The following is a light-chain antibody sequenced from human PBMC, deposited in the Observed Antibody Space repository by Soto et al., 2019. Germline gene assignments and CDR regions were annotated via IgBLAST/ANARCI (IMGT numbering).Light chain of an antibody. CDR3: QHFKSFPIT. CDR1: QGISTL. CDR2: ESS. J-gene: IGKJ5*01. Sequence: AIQLTQSPSSLSASVWDRVTITCRASQGISTLLAWYQQKPGKAPKVLIYESSLLQSGVPSRFSGSGSGTDFTLTISSLQPEDFATYYCQHFKSFPITRGQGTRLEIK. V-gene: IGKV1-13*02.